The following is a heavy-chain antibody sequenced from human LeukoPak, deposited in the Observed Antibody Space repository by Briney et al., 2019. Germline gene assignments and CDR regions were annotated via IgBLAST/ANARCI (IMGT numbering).Heavy chain of an antibody. Sequence: ASVKVSCKASGYTFTSYGISWVRQAPGQGLEWIGWISAYNGNTNYAQKLQGRVTMTTDTSTSTAYMELRSLRSDDTAVYYCARGLDYYDSSGIDAFDIWGQGTMVTVSS. CDR3: ARGLDYYDSSGIDAFDI. D-gene: IGHD3-22*01. V-gene: IGHV1-18*01. CDR2: ISAYNGNT. CDR1: GYTFTSYG. J-gene: IGHJ3*02.